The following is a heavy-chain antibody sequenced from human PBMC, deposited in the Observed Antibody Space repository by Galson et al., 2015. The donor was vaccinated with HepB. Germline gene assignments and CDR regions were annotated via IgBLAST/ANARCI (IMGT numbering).Heavy chain of an antibody. V-gene: IGHV5-10-1*01. D-gene: IGHD6-19*01. Sequence: QSGAEVKKPGESLRISCKGSGYSFTSYWISWVRQMPGKGLEWMGRIDPSDSYTNYSPSFQGHVTISADKSISTAYLQWSSLKASDTAMYYCARTEVVAGTYCYYGMDVWGQGTTVTVSS. CDR2: IDPSDSYT. CDR3: ARTEVVAGTYCYYGMDV. J-gene: IGHJ6*02. CDR1: GYSFTSYW.